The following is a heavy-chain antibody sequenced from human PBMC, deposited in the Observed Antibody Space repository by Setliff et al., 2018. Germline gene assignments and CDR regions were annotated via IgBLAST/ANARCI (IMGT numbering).Heavy chain of an antibody. Sequence: LSLTCTVSGGSISSGGYYWSWIRQHPGKGLEWIGYIYYSGSTYYNPSLKSRVTMSIDTSNSQFSLKLSSVTAADTAIYYCARDASASDGRNAFDIWGQGTMVTVSS. V-gene: IGHV4-31*03. CDR2: IYYSGST. D-gene: IGHD1-26*01. CDR1: GGSISSGGYY. J-gene: IGHJ3*02. CDR3: ARDASASDGRNAFDI.